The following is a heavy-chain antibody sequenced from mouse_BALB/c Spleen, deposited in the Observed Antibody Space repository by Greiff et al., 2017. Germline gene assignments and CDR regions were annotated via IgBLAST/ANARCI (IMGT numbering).Heavy chain of an antibody. Sequence: VQLQQSGPELMKPGASVKISCKASGYSFTSYYMHWVKQSHGKSLEWIGYIDPFNGGTSYNQKFKGKATLTVDKSSSTAYMHLSSLTSEDSAVYYCARDYRYDDGDYWGQGTTLTVSS. CDR2: IDPFNGGT. J-gene: IGHJ2*01. V-gene: IGHV1S135*01. CDR3: ARDYRYDDGDY. D-gene: IGHD2-14*01. CDR1: GYSFTSYY.